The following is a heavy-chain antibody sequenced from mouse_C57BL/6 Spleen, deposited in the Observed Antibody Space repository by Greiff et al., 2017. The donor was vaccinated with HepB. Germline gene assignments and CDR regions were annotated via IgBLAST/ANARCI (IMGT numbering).Heavy chain of an antibody. CDR3: ARASTMITRAMDY. V-gene: IGHV5-17*01. CDR2: ISSGSSTI. CDR1: GFTFSDYG. J-gene: IGHJ4*01. Sequence: EVKLVESGGGLVKPGGSLKLSCAASGFTFSDYGMHWVRQAPEKGLEWVAYISSGSSTIYYADTVKGRFTISRDNAKNTLFLQMTSLRSEDTAMYYCARASTMITRAMDYWGQGTSVTVSS. D-gene: IGHD2-4*01.